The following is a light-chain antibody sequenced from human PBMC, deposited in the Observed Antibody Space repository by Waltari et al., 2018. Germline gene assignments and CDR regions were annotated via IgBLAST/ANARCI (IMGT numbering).Light chain of an antibody. Sequence: EIVMTQSPATLSVSPGERATLSCRASQSVNNKLAWFQQKPGQAPRLLIYDASARASGIPARFSGSGSVTEFTLTITSLQSEDSAIYYCQQYDNWPPRRTFGQGTKVEIK. V-gene: IGKV3-15*01. J-gene: IGKJ1*01. CDR3: QQYDNWPPRRT. CDR1: QSVNNK. CDR2: DAS.